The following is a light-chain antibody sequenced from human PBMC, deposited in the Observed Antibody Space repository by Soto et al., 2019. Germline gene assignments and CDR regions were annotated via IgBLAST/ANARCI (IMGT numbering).Light chain of an antibody. Sequence: EILMTQYPATLSVSPGERATLSCGASQSVSSYLDWYQQKPGKPPRLLIYDASNRATGIPARFSGSGSGTDFTLTISSLEPEDFAVYYCQRRSNSSTTFGQGTKVDIK. CDR1: QSVSSY. J-gene: IGKJ1*01. CDR3: QRRSNSSTT. V-gene: IGKV3-11*01. CDR2: DAS.